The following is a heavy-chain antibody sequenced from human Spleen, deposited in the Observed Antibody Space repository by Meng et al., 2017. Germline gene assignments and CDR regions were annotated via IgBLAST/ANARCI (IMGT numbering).Heavy chain of an antibody. CDR3: ATDKGYFDY. J-gene: IGHJ4*02. V-gene: IGHV4-39*01. CDR2: IYYSGST. CDR1: GGSISSSTYY. Sequence: QLHLQESGAGLVKPSAPLSLPCTVSGGSISSSTYYWGWIRQPPGKGLEWIGSIYYSGSTYYTPSLKSRHTISVDTSKSQFSLKLRSVTAADTAVYYCATDKGYFDYWGQGTLVTVSS.